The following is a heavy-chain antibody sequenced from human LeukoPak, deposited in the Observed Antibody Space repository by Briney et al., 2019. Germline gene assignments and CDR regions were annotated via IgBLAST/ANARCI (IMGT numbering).Heavy chain of an antibody. CDR1: RLTFRSYG. D-gene: IGHD2-2*02. Sequence: PGGSLRLSCVASRLTFRSYGMHWVRQAPGKGLEWVSSISSSSSYIYYADSVKGRFTISRDNAKNSLYLQMTSLRPEDNGGYYCVRDSGIECSSTSCSTSNWGQGTLVTVSS. CDR3: VRDSGIECSSTSCSTSN. V-gene: IGHV3-21*01. CDR2: ISSSSSYI. J-gene: IGHJ4*02.